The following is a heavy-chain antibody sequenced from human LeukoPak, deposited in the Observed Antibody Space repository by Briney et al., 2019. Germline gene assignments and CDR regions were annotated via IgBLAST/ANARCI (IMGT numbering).Heavy chain of an antibody. Sequence: SETLSLICTVSGDSVRSGYGSWLRHPPGKGLEWIGFVSYGGPTNYNPPLKRRVTISLDSSKNEFSLRLSSVTAADTAVYFCARRDSYSSGWHLFDSWGQGSPVTVSS. CDR3: ARRDSYSSGWHLFDS. D-gene: IGHD6-19*01. CDR2: VSYGGPT. V-gene: IGHV4-59*08. CDR1: GDSVRSGY. J-gene: IGHJ4*02.